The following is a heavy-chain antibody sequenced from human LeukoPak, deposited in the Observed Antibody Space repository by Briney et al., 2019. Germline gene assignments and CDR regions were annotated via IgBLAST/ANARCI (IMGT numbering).Heavy chain of an antibody. Sequence: ASVRVSCKVSGYTLTELSMHWVRQAPGKGLEWMGGFDPEDGETIYAQKFQGRVTMTEDTSTDTAYMELSSLRSEDTAVYYCATADPRRSYLFFDYWGQGTLVTVSS. CDR3: ATADPRRSYLFFDY. D-gene: IGHD1-26*01. CDR1: GYTLTELS. V-gene: IGHV1-24*01. J-gene: IGHJ4*02. CDR2: FDPEDGET.